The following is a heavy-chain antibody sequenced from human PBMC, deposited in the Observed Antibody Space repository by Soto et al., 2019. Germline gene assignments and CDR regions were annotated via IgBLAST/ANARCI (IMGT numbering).Heavy chain of an antibody. V-gene: IGHV4-59*01. CDR2: IYYSGST. J-gene: IGHJ3*02. CDR3: ARAGDYDFWSGYSNDAFDI. CDR1: SGSMSGYY. D-gene: IGHD3-3*01. Sequence: SETLSLTCTVSSGSMSGYYWNWIRQPPGKGLEWIGYIYYSGSTNYNPSLKSRVTISVDTSKNQFSLRLSSVTAADTAVYYCARAGDYDFWSGYSNDAFDIWGQGTMVTVSS.